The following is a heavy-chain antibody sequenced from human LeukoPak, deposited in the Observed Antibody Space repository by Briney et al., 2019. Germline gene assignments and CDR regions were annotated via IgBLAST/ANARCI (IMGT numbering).Heavy chain of an antibody. V-gene: IGHV3-30*02. J-gene: IGHJ6*03. D-gene: IGHD3-3*01. CDR1: GFTFSSYG. CDR2: IRYDGSNK. CDR3: AKAYPLRFLELEEYYYYMDV. Sequence: TGGSLRLSCAASGFTFSSYGMHWVRQAPGKGLEWVAFIRYDGSNKYYADSVKGRFTISRDNSKNTLYLQMNSLRAEDTAVYYCAKAYPLRFLELEEYYYYMDVWGKGTTVTVSS.